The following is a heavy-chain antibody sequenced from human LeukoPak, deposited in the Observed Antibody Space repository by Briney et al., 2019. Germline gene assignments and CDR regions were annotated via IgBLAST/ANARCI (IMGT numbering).Heavy chain of an antibody. Sequence: GASVKVSCKASGYTFTSYGISWVRQAPGQGLEWMGWISAYNGNTNYAQKLQGRVTMTTDTSTSTAYMELRSLRSDDTAVYYCARGPPSLEQGGYYYYMDVWGKGTTVTVSS. D-gene: IGHD1/OR15-1a*01. CDR3: ARGPPSLEQGGYYYYMDV. CDR2: ISAYNGNT. J-gene: IGHJ6*03. V-gene: IGHV1-18*01. CDR1: GYTFTSYG.